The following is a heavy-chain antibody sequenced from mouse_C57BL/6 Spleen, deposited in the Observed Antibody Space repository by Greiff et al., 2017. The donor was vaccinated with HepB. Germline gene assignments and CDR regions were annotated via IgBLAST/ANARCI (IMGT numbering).Heavy chain of an antibody. V-gene: IGHV1-54*01. Sequence: QVQLKESGAELVRPGTSVKVSCKASGYAFTNYLIEWVKQRPGQGLEWIGVINPGSGGTNYNEKFKGKATLTADKSSSTAYMQLSSLTSEDSAVYFCARGKILRDFDYWGQGTTLTVSS. CDR3: ARGKILRDFDY. CDR1: GYAFTNYL. J-gene: IGHJ2*01. CDR2: INPGSGGT.